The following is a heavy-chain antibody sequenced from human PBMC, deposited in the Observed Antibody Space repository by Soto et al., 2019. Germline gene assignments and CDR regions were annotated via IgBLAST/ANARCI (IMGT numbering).Heavy chain of an antibody. CDR3: GRYLYYYISGSSSAFDI. D-gene: IGHD3-10*01. V-gene: IGHV4-30-4*08. CDR2: IYYTGNS. J-gene: IGHJ3*02. CDR1: GDSISNGDYY. Sequence: TLSLTCSVPGDSISNGDYYWSWIRLPPGKGLEWIGYIYYTGNSYYNPSLKTQVSMSVDTSKNQFSLKLSSVTAADPAVYFCGRYLYYYISGSSSAFDIWDQVTTGTGS.